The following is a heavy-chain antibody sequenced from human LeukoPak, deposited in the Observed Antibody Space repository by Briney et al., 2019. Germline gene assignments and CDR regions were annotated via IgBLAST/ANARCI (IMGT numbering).Heavy chain of an antibody. V-gene: IGHV1-8*01. CDR3: ARAQTYYYDSSGPGSRDPDGMDV. J-gene: IGHJ6*02. Sequence: GASVTVSCKASGYTFTSYDINWVRQATGQGPEWMGWMNPNSGNTGYAQKFQGRVTMTRNTSISTAYMELSSLRSEDTAVYYCARAQTYYYDSSGPGSRDPDGMDVWGQGTTVTVSS. CDR2: MNPNSGNT. D-gene: IGHD3-22*01. CDR1: GYTFTSYD.